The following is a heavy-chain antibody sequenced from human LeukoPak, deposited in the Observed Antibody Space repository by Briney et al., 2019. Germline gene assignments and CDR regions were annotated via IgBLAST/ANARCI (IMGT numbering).Heavy chain of an antibody. Sequence: SETLSLTCTVSGGSISSYYWSWIRQPPGKGLEWIGEIYHSGSTNYNPSLKSRVTISVDKSKNQFSLKLSSVTAADTAVYYCARGGTVWFGEYTGRNRQYYFDYWGQGTLVTVSS. CDR3: ARGGTVWFGEYTGRNRQYYFDY. CDR2: IYHSGST. V-gene: IGHV4-59*12. D-gene: IGHD3-10*01. CDR1: GGSISSYY. J-gene: IGHJ4*02.